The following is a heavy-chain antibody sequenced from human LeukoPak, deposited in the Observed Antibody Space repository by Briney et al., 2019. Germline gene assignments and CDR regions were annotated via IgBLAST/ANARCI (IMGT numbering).Heavy chain of an antibody. CDR2: IYYSGST. J-gene: IGHJ4*02. CDR3: ARHRGSTGWSDYFDY. Sequence: KSSETLSLTCTVSGGSISSGGYYWSWIRQHPGKGLEWIGYIYYSGSTYYNPSLKSRVTISVDTSKNQFSLKLSSVTAADTAVYYCARHRGSTGWSDYFDYWGQGTLVTVSS. V-gene: IGHV4-31*03. CDR1: GGSISSGGYY. D-gene: IGHD6-19*01.